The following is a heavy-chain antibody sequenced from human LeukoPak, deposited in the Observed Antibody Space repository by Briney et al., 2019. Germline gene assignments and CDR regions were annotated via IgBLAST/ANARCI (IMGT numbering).Heavy chain of an antibody. J-gene: IGHJ4*02. D-gene: IGHD2-21*02. CDR3: ARQAYCGGDCSANFDY. Sequence: GESLKISCKGSGYSFTSYWISWVRQMPGKGLEWMGRIDPSDSYTNYSPSFQGQVTISADKSINTAYLQWSSLKASDTAMYYCARQAYCGGDCSANFDYWGQGTLVTVSS. CDR2: IDPSDSYT. CDR1: GYSFTSYW. V-gene: IGHV5-10-1*01.